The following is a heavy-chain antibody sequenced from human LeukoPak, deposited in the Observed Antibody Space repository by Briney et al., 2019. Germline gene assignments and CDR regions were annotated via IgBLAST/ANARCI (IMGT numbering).Heavy chain of an antibody. CDR2: IGLASGNT. CDR1: GFTFSSST. CDR3: AAERYTDGSCWFDP. D-gene: IGHD1-1*01. V-gene: IGHV1-58*01. Sequence: GTSVTVSCKASGFTFSSSTVQWVRQARGQRLEWIGWIGLASGNTKYAQELQERVTITRDMSTNTAYMELSSLRFEDTAVYYCAAERYTDGSCWFDPWGQGTLVTVSS. J-gene: IGHJ5*02.